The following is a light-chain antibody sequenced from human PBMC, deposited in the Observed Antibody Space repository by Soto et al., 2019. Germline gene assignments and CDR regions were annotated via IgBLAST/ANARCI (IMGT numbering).Light chain of an antibody. CDR2: GAS. J-gene: IGKJ1*01. CDR3: QQYGGSPRT. CDR1: QSINSF. Sequence: EIGLTQSPCTLSLSPGEGATLSCRASQSINSFLAWYQQRRGQAPRLLIHGASNRATGIPDRFSGSGSGTDFTLTISRLEPEDFAVYYCQQYGGSPRTFGQGTKV. V-gene: IGKV3-20*01.